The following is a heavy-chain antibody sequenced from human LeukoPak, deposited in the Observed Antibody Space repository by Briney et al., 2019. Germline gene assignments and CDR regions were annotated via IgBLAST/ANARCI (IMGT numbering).Heavy chain of an antibody. CDR3: GKDISAGGMDV. D-gene: IGHD3-10*01. Sequence: PGGSLRLSCAASGFTFSSYWMSWVRQAPGKGLEWVANIKQDGSEKYYVDSVKGRFTISRDNAKNSLYLQMNSLRAEDTALYYCGKDISAGGMDVWGQGTTVTVSS. V-gene: IGHV3-7*03. CDR1: GFTFSSYW. J-gene: IGHJ6*02. CDR2: IKQDGSEK.